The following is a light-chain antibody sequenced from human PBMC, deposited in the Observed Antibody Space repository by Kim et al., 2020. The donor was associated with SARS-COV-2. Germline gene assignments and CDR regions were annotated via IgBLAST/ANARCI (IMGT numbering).Light chain of an antibody. CDR2: KAS. J-gene: IGKJ1*01. CDR1: QSISSW. CDR3: QQYNSYWRT. V-gene: IGKV1-5*03. Sequence: ASVGDRVTITCRASQSISSWLAWYQQKPGKAPKLLIYKASNLEIGVPSRFSGSGSGTEFTLTISSLQPDDFATYYCQQYNSYWRTFGQGTKVEIK.